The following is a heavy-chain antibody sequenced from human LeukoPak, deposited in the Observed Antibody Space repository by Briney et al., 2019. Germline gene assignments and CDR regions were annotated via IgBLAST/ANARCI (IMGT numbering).Heavy chain of an antibody. Sequence: GASVNVSYKASGYTFTDYYLHWVRQAPGQGLECVGWINPTSGRTNYAQKFHDRVTLATDTSNNTSYMELTRLTSDDTAVYFCAREFRTTTWSYDAFDLWGQGTMVTVSS. D-gene: IGHD1/OR15-1a*01. CDR2: INPTSGRT. CDR1: GYTFTDYY. CDR3: AREFRTTTWSYDAFDL. V-gene: IGHV1-2*02. J-gene: IGHJ3*01.